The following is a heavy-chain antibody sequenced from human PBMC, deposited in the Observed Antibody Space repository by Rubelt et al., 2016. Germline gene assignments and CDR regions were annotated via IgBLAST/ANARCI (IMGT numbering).Heavy chain of an antibody. CDR2: IYYSGST. D-gene: IGHD4-17*01. J-gene: IGHJ4*02. V-gene: IGHV4-34*01. Sequence: QAQLQQWGAGLLKPSETLSPTCAVYGGSFSGYYWSWIRQPPGKGLEWIGYIYYSGSTNYNPSLKSRCTISVDTSKHQFSLKLSTVTAADTTVYYCANYGEPYYFDYWGQGSLVTVSS. CDR1: GGSFSGYY. CDR3: ANYGEPYYFDY.